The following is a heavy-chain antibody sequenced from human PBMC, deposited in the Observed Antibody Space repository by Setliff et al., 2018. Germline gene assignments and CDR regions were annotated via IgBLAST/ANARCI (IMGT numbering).Heavy chain of an antibody. Sequence: ASVKVSCKASGYTFTSYDINWVRQATGQGLEWMGWMNPNSGNTGYAQKFQGRVTMTRNTSISTAYMELSSLRSEDTAVYYCARSIESSSWYCYWAIGPTDAFDIWGQGTMVTVSS. D-gene: IGHD6-13*01. V-gene: IGHV1-8*01. CDR3: ARSIESSSWYCYWAIGPTDAFDI. CDR2: MNPNSGNT. J-gene: IGHJ3*02. CDR1: GYTFTSYD.